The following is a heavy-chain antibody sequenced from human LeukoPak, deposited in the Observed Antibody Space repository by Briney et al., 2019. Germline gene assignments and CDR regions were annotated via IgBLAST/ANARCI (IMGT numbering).Heavy chain of an antibody. J-gene: IGHJ6*03. Sequence: SETLSLTCTVSGGSISSSSYYWGWIRQPPGKGLEWIGSIYYSGSTYYNPSLKSRVTISVDTSKNQFSLKLSSVTAADTAVYYCARRTSCYQEIRFHMDVWGKGTTVTVSS. CDR2: IYYSGST. D-gene: IGHD2-2*01. V-gene: IGHV4-39*01. CDR1: GGSISSSSYY. CDR3: ARRTSCYQEIRFHMDV.